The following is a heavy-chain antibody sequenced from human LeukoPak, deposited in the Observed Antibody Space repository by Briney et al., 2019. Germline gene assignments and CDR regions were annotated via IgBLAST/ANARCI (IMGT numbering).Heavy chain of an antibody. Sequence: SETLSLTCTVSGGSISSYYWSWIRQPPGKGLEWIGYIYYSGSTNYNPSLKSRVTISVDTSKNQFSLKLSSVTAADTAVYYCARVGYDILTGSHGGFDYWGQGTLVTVSS. V-gene: IGHV4-59*01. CDR3: ARVGYDILTGSHGGFDY. D-gene: IGHD3-9*01. CDR1: GGSISSYY. CDR2: IYYSGST. J-gene: IGHJ4*02.